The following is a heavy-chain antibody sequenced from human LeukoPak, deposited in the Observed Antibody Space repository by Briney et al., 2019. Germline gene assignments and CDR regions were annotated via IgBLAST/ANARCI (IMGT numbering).Heavy chain of an antibody. Sequence: SETLSLTCTVSGGSISSGSYYWSWIRQPAGKGLEWIGRIYTSGSTNYNPSLKSRVTISVDTSKNQFSLKLSSVTAADTAVYYCARARAPDYGDPFFDYWGQGTLVTVPS. CDR1: GGSISSGSYY. CDR2: IYTSGST. CDR3: ARARAPDYGDPFFDY. J-gene: IGHJ4*02. D-gene: IGHD4-17*01. V-gene: IGHV4-61*02.